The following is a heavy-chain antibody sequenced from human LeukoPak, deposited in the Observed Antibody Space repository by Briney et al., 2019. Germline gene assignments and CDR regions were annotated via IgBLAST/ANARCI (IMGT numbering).Heavy chain of an antibody. CDR3: ARDHNYAFDN. D-gene: IGHD1-1*01. Sequence: GGSLRLSCATSGFSFNRRGMNWVRHPPGKGLEWVSYISPRSETIYYAESVKGRFTISGDNAKNSLYLQMNSLRVEDTAVYYCARDHNYAFDNWGQGTLVTVSS. CDR1: GFSFNRRG. J-gene: IGHJ4*02. CDR2: ISPRSETI. V-gene: IGHV3-48*04.